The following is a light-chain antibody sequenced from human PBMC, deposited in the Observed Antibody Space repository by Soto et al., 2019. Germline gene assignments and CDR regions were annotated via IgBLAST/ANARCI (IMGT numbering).Light chain of an antibody. Sequence: QSALTQPASVSGSPGQSIAISCTGTSSDVVTYKYVSWYQQHPGKAPKLMIYEVSIRPSGVSDRFSGSKSGNTASLTISGLRPEDEAYYYCCSYAGSTTRVVFGTGTQLTVL. CDR2: EVS. V-gene: IGLV2-14*01. J-gene: IGLJ2*01. CDR3: CSYAGSTTRVV. CDR1: SSDVVTYKY.